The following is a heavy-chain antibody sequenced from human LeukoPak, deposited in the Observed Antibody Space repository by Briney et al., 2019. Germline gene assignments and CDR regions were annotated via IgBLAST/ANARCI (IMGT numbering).Heavy chain of an antibody. CDR3: ASSPYTVTTYWYLDL. V-gene: IGHV3-7*01. CDR2: IKQDGSEK. CDR1: GFTFSSYW. Sequence: GGSLRLSCAASGFTFSSYWMSWVRQAPGKWLEWVSNIKQDGSEKYYVDSVKGRFTISRDNAKNSLYLQMNSLRAEDTAVYYCASSPYTVTTYWYLDLGGRGTLVTVSS. D-gene: IGHD4-11*01. J-gene: IGHJ2*01.